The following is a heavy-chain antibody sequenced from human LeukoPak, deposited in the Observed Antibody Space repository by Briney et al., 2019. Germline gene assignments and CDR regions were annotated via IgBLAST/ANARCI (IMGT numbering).Heavy chain of an antibody. CDR3: AKGAAADASGRYFDY. CDR2: ITGSGATT. J-gene: IGHJ4*02. V-gene: IGHV3-23*01. D-gene: IGHD6-13*01. Sequence: PGGSLRLSCAASEFTFSSYTMSWVRQAPGKGLGWVSAITGSGATTSYADSVKGRFTISRDNSKNTLFLQMNSLRVDDTAVYFCAKGAAADASGRYFDYWGQGTLVTVSS. CDR1: EFTFSSYT.